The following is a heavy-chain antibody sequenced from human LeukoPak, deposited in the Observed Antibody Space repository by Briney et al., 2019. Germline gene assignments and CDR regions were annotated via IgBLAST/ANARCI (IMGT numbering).Heavy chain of an antibody. V-gene: IGHV3-23*01. D-gene: IGHD4-17*01. J-gene: IGHJ4*02. CDR2: ITNSGGTT. Sequence: PGGSLRLSCAASGFTFSSFGMSWVRQAPGRGLQWVSTITNSGGTTYYADSVMGRFTISRDNSKNTLYLHMNSLRAEDTAVYYCAKMRGDYGDFERDYWGQGTLVTVSS. CDR3: AKMRGDYGDFERDY. CDR1: GFTFSSFG.